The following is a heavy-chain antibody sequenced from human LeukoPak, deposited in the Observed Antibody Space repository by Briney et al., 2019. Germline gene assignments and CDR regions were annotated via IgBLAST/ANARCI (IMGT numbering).Heavy chain of an antibody. Sequence: ASVKVSCKVSGYTLTELSMHWVRQAPGKGLEWMGGFDPGDGETIYAQKFQGRVTMTEDTSTDTAYMELRSLRSDDTAVYYCARVTTGYYYGYFNYWGQGTLVTVSS. CDR1: GYTLTELS. V-gene: IGHV1-24*01. CDR2: FDPGDGET. D-gene: IGHD3-22*01. J-gene: IGHJ4*02. CDR3: ARVTTGYYYGYFNY.